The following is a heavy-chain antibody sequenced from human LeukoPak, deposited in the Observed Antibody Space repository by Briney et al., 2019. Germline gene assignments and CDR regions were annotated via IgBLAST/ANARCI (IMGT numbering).Heavy chain of an antibody. CDR1: GGSISGQY. Sequence: SETLSLTCTVSGGSISGQYWTWIRQPPGKGLELIGHIHSNGNTYYSPSLKSRVTMSVDTSKNQLSLNLWSVTAADTAVYYCARRGASYRYFDYWGQGALVTVSS. D-gene: IGHD1-26*01. CDR2: IHSNGNT. J-gene: IGHJ4*02. CDR3: ARRGASYRYFDY. V-gene: IGHV4-59*11.